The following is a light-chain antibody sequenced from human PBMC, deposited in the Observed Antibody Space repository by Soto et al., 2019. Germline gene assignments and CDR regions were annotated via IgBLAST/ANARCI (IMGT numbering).Light chain of an antibody. CDR2: GAS. J-gene: IGKJ3*01. CDR3: QQYGSSPFT. CDR1: QSVSSPY. V-gene: IGKV3-20*01. Sequence: EVVLTQSPVTLSLSPGERATLSCRASQSVSSPYLAWYQQKPGQPPRLLIYGASSRATDIPDRFIGSGSGTEFPLTIARLAPEDFAMYYCQQYGSSPFTFGPGTKVYI.